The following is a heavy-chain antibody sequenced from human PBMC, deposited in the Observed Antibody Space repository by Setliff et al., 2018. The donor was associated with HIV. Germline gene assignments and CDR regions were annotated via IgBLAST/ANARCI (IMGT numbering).Heavy chain of an antibody. Sequence: PSETLSLTCTISGGSFGVYRWSWIRQSAGRGLEWIGRIDSSGTTDYKPSLKGRVAISVDTSRNQFSLKLTSVTAADTAVYYCEVAGQWGQGTLVTVSS. CDR2: IDSSGTT. CDR1: GGSFGVYR. D-gene: IGHD6-19*01. V-gene: IGHV4-4*07. J-gene: IGHJ4*02. CDR3: EVAGQ.